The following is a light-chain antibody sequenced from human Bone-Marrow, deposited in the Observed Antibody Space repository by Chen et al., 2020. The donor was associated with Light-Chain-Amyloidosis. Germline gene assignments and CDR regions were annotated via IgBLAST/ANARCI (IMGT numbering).Light chain of an antibody. CDR3: QVWDRSSDRPV. CDR2: DDS. J-gene: IGLJ3*02. V-gene: IGLV3-21*02. CDR1: NIGSTS. Sequence: SYVLTQPSSVSVAPGQTATIACGGNNIGSTSVHWYQQTPGQAPLLVVYDDSDRPSGIPERLSGSNSGNTATMTISRVEDGDEADYYCQVWDRSSDRPVFGGGTKLTV.